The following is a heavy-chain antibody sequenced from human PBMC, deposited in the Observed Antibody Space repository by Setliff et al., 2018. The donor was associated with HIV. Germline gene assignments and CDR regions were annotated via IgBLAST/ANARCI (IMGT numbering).Heavy chain of an antibody. D-gene: IGHD6-13*01. CDR3: ARKGQQLPIDY. Sequence: WASVKVSCKASGYTFTSYGINWVRQAPGQGLEWMGWISAYNGDTHYAQKLQGRVTMTTDTSTTTAYMELRSLRSDDTAMYFCARKGQQLPIDYWGQGTLVTVSS. CDR2: ISAYNGDT. CDR1: GYTFTSYG. J-gene: IGHJ4*02. V-gene: IGHV1-18*01.